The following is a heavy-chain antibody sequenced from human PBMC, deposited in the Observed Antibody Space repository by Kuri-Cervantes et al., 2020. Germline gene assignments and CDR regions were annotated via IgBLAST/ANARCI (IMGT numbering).Heavy chain of an antibody. CDR1: GFTFDDYA. D-gene: IGHD4-23*01. CDR3: ASDPVGHTYHYYMDV. J-gene: IGHJ6*03. CDR2: ISWNSGSV. V-gene: IGHV3-9*01. Sequence: SLKISCAASGFTFDDYAMHWVRQAPGKGPEWASGISWNSGSVGYADSVKGRFIISRDNAKNSLYLQMNSLRADDTAVYFCASDPVGHTYHYYMDVWGKGTTVTVSS.